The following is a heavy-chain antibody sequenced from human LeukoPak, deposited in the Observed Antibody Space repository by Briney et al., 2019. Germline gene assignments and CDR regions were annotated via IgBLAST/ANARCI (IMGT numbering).Heavy chain of an antibody. V-gene: IGHV4-39*07. CDR1: GGSISSSSYY. J-gene: IGHJ6*03. D-gene: IGHD6-19*01. CDR3: ATPSRADYYYMDV. Sequence: SETLSLTCTVSGGSISSSSYYWGWIRQPPGKGLEWIGSIYYSGSTYYNPSLKSRVTISVDTSKNQFSLKLSSVTAADTAVYYCATPSRADYYYMDVWGKGTTVTVSS. CDR2: IYYSGST.